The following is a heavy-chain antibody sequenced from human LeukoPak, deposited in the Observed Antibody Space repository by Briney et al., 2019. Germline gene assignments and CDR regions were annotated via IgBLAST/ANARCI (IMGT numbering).Heavy chain of an antibody. Sequence: SETLSLTCTVSGGSISNNYWSWLRQAPGKGLEWIAYIHYSGSTNYNPSLKSRVTISVDTSKNQFSLKVSSVTAADTAVYYCARQLGYGMDVWGQGTTVTVSS. CDR1: GGSISNNY. J-gene: IGHJ6*02. D-gene: IGHD3-16*01. CDR2: IHYSGST. V-gene: IGHV4-59*08. CDR3: ARQLGYGMDV.